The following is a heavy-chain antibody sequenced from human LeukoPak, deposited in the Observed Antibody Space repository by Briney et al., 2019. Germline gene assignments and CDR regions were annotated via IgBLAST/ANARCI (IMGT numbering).Heavy chain of an antibody. V-gene: IGHV4-61*02. CDR3: ARINYDSWSGYSTGGFDY. CDR1: GGSISSSGFY. Sequence: SQTLSLTCTVSGGSISSSGFYWNWIRQPAGKALEWIGRIYTSGSTDYNPSLKSRVTISVDTSKNQFSLKLSSVTAADTAVYYCARINYDSWSGYSTGGFDYWGQGTLVTVSS. D-gene: IGHD3-3*01. CDR2: IYTSGST. J-gene: IGHJ4*02.